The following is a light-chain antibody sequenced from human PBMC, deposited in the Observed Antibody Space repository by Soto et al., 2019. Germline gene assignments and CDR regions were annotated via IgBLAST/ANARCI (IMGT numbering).Light chain of an antibody. J-gene: IGKJ1*01. V-gene: IGKV3-15*01. Sequence: EVVMAQSPATLSVSPGERATLSCRASHSVSSSVAWYQQKPGQAPRLLISGASTRAAGIPARFSGSGSGTECTLTISSLQSEDFAVYYCQHYNTWPWTFGQGTKVDIK. CDR1: HSVSSS. CDR2: GAS. CDR3: QHYNTWPWT.